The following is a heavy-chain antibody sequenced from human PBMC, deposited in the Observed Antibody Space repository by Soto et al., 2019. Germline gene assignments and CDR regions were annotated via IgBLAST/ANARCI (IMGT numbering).Heavy chain of an antibody. V-gene: IGHV4-61*08. J-gene: IGHJ5*02. D-gene: IGHD6-13*01. CDR3: ARATIAAAGTIFDP. CDR2: IYYNAIT. Sequence: QVKLQESGPGLVKPSETLSLTCTVSGDSVSSGAYYWSWVRQPPGKGLEWIGYIYYNAITNYNPSLKSRVPILVDKSKSEISLTLTSVTAADTAVYYWARATIAAAGTIFDPWGQGVLVTVSA. CDR1: GDSVSSGAYY.